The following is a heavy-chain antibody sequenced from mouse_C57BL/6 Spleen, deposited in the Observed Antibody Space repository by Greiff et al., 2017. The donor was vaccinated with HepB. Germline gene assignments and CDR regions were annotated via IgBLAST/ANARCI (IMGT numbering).Heavy chain of an antibody. CDR2: ISYDGSN. D-gene: IGHD2-4*01. V-gene: IGHV3-6*01. J-gene: IGHJ1*03. Sequence: VQLKESGPGLVKPSQSLSLTCSVTGYSITSGYYWNWIRQFPGNKLEWMGYISYDGSNNYNPSLKNRISITRDTSKNQFFLKLNSVTTEDTATYYCARTFYDYHWYFDVWGTGTTVTVSS. CDR3: ARTFYDYHWYFDV. CDR1: GYSITSGYY.